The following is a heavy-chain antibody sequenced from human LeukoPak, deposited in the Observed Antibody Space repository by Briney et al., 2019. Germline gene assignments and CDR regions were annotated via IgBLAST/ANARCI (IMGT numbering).Heavy chain of an antibody. Sequence: GGSLRLSCAASGFTFSSYSMNWVRQAPGKGLEWVSSISSSSSYIYYADSVKGRFTISRDNSKNTLYLQMNSLRAEDTAVYYCAKGGVAVVVSDWFDPWGQGTLVTVSS. V-gene: IGHV3-21*04. CDR1: GFTFSSYS. D-gene: IGHD2-15*01. J-gene: IGHJ5*01. CDR2: ISSSSSYI. CDR3: AKGGVAVVVSDWFDP.